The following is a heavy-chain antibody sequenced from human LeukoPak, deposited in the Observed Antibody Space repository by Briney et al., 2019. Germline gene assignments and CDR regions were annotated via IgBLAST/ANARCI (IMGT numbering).Heavy chain of an antibody. Sequence: PGGSLSLSCAASGFTLSSYAMSWVRQAPGKGLEWVSAISGSGGSTYYADSVKGRFTISRDNSKNTLYLQMNSLRAEDTAVYYCATGLLLWFGELSIFDYWGQGTLVTVSS. V-gene: IGHV3-23*01. D-gene: IGHD3-10*01. CDR3: ATGLLLWFGELSIFDY. CDR2: ISGSGGST. J-gene: IGHJ4*02. CDR1: GFTLSSYA.